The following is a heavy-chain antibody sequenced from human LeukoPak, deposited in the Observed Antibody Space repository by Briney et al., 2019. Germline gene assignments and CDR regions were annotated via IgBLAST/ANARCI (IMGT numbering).Heavy chain of an antibody. V-gene: IGHV3-30*03. D-gene: IGHD3-10*01. J-gene: IGHJ5*02. CDR1: GFIFSSYG. CDR3: ARAGRYYYGSGSYPTFNWFDP. Sequence: QPGGSLRLSCAASGFIFSSYGIHWVRQAPGKGLEWVGVISNDGTDKYYADSVKGRFTISRDNAKNSLYLQMNSLRAEDTAVYYCARAGRYYYGSGSYPTFNWFDPWGQGTLVTVSS. CDR2: ISNDGTDK.